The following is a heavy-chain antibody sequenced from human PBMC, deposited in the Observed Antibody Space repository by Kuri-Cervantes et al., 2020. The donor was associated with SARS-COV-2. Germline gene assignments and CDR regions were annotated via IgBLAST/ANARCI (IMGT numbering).Heavy chain of an antibody. Sequence: SESLSLSCAVYGVSFSGYYLSWIRQPPGKGLEWIGDINHSGSTNYNASIKSRVTISVDTTKNKFSLKLRSVTAADRAVYYCARAVVGDFWSGYYGMDVWGQGTTVTVSS. J-gene: IGHJ6*02. D-gene: IGHD3-3*01. CDR1: GVSFSGYY. CDR2: INHSGST. CDR3: ARAVVGDFWSGYYGMDV. V-gene: IGHV4-34*01.